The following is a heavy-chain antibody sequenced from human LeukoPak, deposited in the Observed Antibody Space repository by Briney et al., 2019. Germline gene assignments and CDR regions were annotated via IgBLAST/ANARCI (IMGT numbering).Heavy chain of an antibody. D-gene: IGHD1-26*01. J-gene: IGHJ4*02. CDR1: GFTFSNAW. Sequence: SGGSLRLSCAASGFTFSNAWMSWVRQAPGKGLEWVGRIKSKTDGGTTDYAAPVKGRFTISRDDSKNTLYLQMNSLKTEDTAVYYCTTDGRRELPTRDYWGQGTLVTVSS. CDR2: IKSKTDGGTT. CDR3: TTDGRRELPTRDY. V-gene: IGHV3-15*01.